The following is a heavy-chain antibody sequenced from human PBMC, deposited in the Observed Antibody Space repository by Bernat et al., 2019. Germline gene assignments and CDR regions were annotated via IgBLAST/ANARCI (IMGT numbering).Heavy chain of an antibody. J-gene: IGHJ5*02. Sequence: QVQLVESGGGVVQPGRSLRLSCAASGFTFSSYGMHWVRQAPGKGLEWVAVISYDGSNKYYADSVKGRFTISRDNSKNTLYLQMNSLRAEDTAVYYCGKDRSRLIGVAGTGWFDPWGQGTLVTVSS. CDR1: GFTFSSYG. CDR3: GKDRSRLIGVAGTGWFDP. CDR2: ISYDGSNK. V-gene: IGHV3-30*18. D-gene: IGHD6-19*01.